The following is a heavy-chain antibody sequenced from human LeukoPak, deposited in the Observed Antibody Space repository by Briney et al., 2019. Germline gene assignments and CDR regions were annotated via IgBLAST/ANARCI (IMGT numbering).Heavy chain of an antibody. V-gene: IGHV3-23*01. CDR2: ISGSGGST. CDR3: AKGYYDYVWGSYYFDY. CDR1: GFTFTSYA. Sequence: GGSLRLSCAASGFTFTSYAMSWVRQAPGKGLEWVSAISGSGGSTYYADSVKGRFTISRDNSRDTLYLQMNSLRAEDTAVYYCAKGYYDYVWGSYYFDYWGQGSLVTVSS. D-gene: IGHD3-16*01. J-gene: IGHJ4*02.